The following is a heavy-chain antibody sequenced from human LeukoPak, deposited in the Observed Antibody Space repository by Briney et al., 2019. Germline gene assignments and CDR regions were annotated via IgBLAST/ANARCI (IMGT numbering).Heavy chain of an antibody. J-gene: IGHJ6*02. CDR3: ARSKRLYYYYGMDV. CDR2: IIPIFGTA. Sequence: ASVKVSCKASGGTFSSYAISWVRQAPGQGLEWMGGIIPIFGTANYAQKFQGRVTITADESTSTAYVELSSLRSEDTAVYYCARSKRLYYYYGMDVWGQGTTVTVSS. CDR1: GGTFSSYA. V-gene: IGHV1-69*13. D-gene: IGHD3-16*01.